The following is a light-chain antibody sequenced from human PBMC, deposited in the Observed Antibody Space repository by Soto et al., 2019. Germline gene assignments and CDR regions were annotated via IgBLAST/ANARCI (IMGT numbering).Light chain of an antibody. Sequence: DIVMTQSPLSLPVTPGEPASISCRSSQSLLHSNGYNYLDWYLQKPGQSPQLLIYLGSNRASGVPDRFSGSGSGTDFTLKISRVEAEDVGVYYCMQALQTLPQTFGQGTKVEIK. CDR2: LGS. J-gene: IGKJ1*01. CDR1: QSLLHSNGYNY. CDR3: MQALQTLPQT. V-gene: IGKV2-28*01.